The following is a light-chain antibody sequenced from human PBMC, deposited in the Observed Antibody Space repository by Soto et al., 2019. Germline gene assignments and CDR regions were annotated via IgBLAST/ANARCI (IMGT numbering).Light chain of an antibody. CDR1: QGVSSY. Sequence: EIVLTQSPATLSLSPGERATLSCRASQGVSSYLAWYQQKPGQAPRLLIYDASNRATGIPARFSGSGPGTDFTLTISSLEPEDFAVYYCQQRSNWHTFGQGTKLEIK. J-gene: IGKJ2*01. CDR3: QQRSNWHT. V-gene: IGKV3D-11*01. CDR2: DAS.